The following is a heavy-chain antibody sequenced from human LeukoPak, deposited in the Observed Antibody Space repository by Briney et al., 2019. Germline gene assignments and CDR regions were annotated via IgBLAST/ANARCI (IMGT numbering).Heavy chain of an antibody. Sequence: GGSLRLSCAASGFTFNNYAMNWVRQAPGKGLEWVSSISGSGGKTYYADSVKGRFTISRDDSKNTLYLQMNSLRAEDTAVYYCAKPARTDAFDIWGQGTMITVSS. V-gene: IGHV3-23*01. CDR2: ISGSGGKT. J-gene: IGHJ3*02. CDR1: GFTFNNYA. D-gene: IGHD1-14*01. CDR3: AKPARTDAFDI.